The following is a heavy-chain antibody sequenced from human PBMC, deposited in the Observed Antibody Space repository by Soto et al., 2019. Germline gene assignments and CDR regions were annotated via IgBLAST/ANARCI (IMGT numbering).Heavy chain of an antibody. CDR2: ISSSSSTI. J-gene: IGHJ4*02. V-gene: IGHV3-48*02. D-gene: IGHD1-26*01. Sequence: GGSLRLSCAASGFTFSSYSMNWVRQAPGKGLEWVSYISSSSSTIYYADSVKGRFTISRDNAKNSLYLQMNSLRDEDTAVYYCARDDDSGSYSYFDYWGQGALVTVSS. CDR1: GFTFSSYS. CDR3: ARDDDSGSYSYFDY.